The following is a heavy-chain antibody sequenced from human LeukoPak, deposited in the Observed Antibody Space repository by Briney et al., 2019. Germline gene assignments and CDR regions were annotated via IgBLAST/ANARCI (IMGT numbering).Heavy chain of an antibody. Sequence: GASVKLSCKASGYTFTGYYMHWVRQGPGQGLEWMGWINPNSGGTNYAQKFQGRVTMTRDTSISTAYMELSRLRSDDTAVYYCARDPITIFGVVIARFDYWGQGTLVTVSS. CDR2: INPNSGGT. J-gene: IGHJ4*02. CDR3: ARDPITIFGVVIARFDY. CDR1: GYTFTGYY. V-gene: IGHV1-2*02. D-gene: IGHD3-3*01.